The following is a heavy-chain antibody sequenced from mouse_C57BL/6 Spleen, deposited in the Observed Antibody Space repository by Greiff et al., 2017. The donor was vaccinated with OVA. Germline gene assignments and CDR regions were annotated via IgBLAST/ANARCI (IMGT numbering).Heavy chain of an antibody. J-gene: IGHJ1*03. CDR3: ARDEGGRLEYVDD. Sequence: EVKLVESGGGLVKPGGSLKLSCAASGFTFSSYAMSWVRQTPEKRLEWVATISDGGSYTYYPDNVKGRFTISRDNSKNNLYLQMSHLKSQNTAMYYYARDEGGRLEYVDDWGTGTTVTVSS. CDR2: ISDGGSYT. D-gene: IGHD2-10*02. V-gene: IGHV5-4*01. CDR1: GFTFSSYA.